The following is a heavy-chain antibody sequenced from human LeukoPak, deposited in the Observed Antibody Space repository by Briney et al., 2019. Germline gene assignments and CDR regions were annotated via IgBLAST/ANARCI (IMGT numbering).Heavy chain of an antibody. Sequence: GGSLRLSCAASEFTFSNYWMSWVRQAPGKGLEWVANIKQDGSEKYYVDSVKGRFTISRDNAKNSLYLQMTSLRAEDTAVYYCARDRYPLLEWFNDYWGQGTLVTVSS. V-gene: IGHV3-7*01. CDR1: EFTFSNYW. D-gene: IGHD3-3*02. CDR2: IKQDGSEK. CDR3: ARDRYPLLEWFNDY. J-gene: IGHJ4*02.